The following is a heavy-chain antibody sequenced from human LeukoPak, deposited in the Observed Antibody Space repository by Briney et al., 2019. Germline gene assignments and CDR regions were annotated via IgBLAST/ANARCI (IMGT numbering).Heavy chain of an antibody. V-gene: IGHV1-2*02. D-gene: IGHD3-10*01. Sequence: ASVKVSCKTSGYTFTDYYIHWVRQAPGQGPEWMGLSNPNSGGTNYAQNLQGRVTMTRDTSISRTYMELSRLRSDDTAVYYCARDYERIIMVRGVPLSPQTVFDPWGQGTLVTVSS. J-gene: IGHJ5*02. CDR3: ARDYERIIMVRGVPLSPQTVFDP. CDR1: GYTFTDYY. CDR2: SNPNSGGT.